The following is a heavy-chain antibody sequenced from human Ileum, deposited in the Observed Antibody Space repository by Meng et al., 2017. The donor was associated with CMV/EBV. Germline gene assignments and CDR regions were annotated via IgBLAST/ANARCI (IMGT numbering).Heavy chain of an antibody. V-gene: IGHV3-7*01. CDR2: IKEDGSQK. Sequence: GESLKISCVASGFTFSNYWMTWLRQAPGRGLELVAHIKEDGSQKDYVDSVKGRFTISRDNTKNSLYLQMNSLRGEDTAVYYCARDPYIKAFDIWGQG. D-gene: IGHD4-11*01. CDR3: ARDPYIKAFDI. CDR1: GFTFSNYW. J-gene: IGHJ3*02.